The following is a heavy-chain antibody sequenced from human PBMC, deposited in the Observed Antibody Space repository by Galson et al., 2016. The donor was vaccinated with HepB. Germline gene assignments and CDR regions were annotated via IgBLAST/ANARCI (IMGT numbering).Heavy chain of an antibody. CDR1: GYSFTSNW. CDR3: VRHGQIGPVSYPGSMDG. Sequence: QSGAEVKKPGESLKISCEGSGYSFTSNWVGWVRQMPGKGLEWMGIIHPGDSQIRYSPSFQGQVTMSADKSISTAYLQWSSLKASDTAIDYCVRHGQIGPVSYPGSMDGWGQGTTVTVSS. V-gene: IGHV5-51*01. J-gene: IGHJ6*02. CDR2: IHPGDSQI. D-gene: IGHD5/OR15-5a*01.